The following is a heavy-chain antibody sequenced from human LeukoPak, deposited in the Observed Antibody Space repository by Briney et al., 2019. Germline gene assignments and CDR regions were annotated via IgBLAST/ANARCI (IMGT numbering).Heavy chain of an antibody. CDR2: IYYSVNT. J-gene: IGHJ4*02. CDR3: ARVHSGYEDY. D-gene: IGHD5-12*01. Sequence: SETLSLTCTVSGGSISSSSYYWGWIRQPPGKGLEWIGSIYYSVNTYYNPSLKSRVTISVDTSKNQFSLKLSSVTAADTAVYYCARVHSGYEDYWGQGTLVTVSS. V-gene: IGHV4-39*07. CDR1: GGSISSSSYY.